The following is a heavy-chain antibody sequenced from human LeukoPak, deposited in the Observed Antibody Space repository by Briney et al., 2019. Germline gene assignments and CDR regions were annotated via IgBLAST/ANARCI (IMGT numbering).Heavy chain of an antibody. CDR2: ISRDGGTT. Sequence: GGSLRLSCAASGFTFSSYAMTWVRQAPGKGLEWVSTISRDGGTTYYPDSVKGRFTISRDNSKNTLYLQMNSLRAEDTAVYYCAKYSSSWYGADSAVNWGQGTLVTVSS. CDR3: AKYSSSWYGADSAVN. V-gene: IGHV3-23*01. J-gene: IGHJ4*02. D-gene: IGHD6-13*01. CDR1: GFTFSSYA.